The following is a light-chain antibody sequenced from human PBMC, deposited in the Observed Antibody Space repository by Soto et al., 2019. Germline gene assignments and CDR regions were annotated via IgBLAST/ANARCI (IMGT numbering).Light chain of an antibody. CDR1: QHISSW. CDR3: QHAGT. V-gene: IGKV1-12*01. Sequence: DIQMTQSPSSLSASVGDTVIISCRASQHISSWLPWFQQRPGKAPKVLIYAASRLQSGVPSRFGGSGSGTDFALTSSSLQPEHFTTSYCQHAGTFGGGTKVEIK. CDR2: AAS. J-gene: IGKJ4*01.